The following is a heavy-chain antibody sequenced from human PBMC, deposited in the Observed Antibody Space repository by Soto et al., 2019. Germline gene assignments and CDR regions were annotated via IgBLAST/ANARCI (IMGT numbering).Heavy chain of an antibody. J-gene: IGHJ5*02. D-gene: IGHD5-12*01. CDR3: ARVLPRGVRRDGYNFWFDP. Sequence: ASVKVSCKASGYTFTGYYMHWVRQAPGQGLEWMGWINPNSGGTNYAQKFQGRVTMTRDTSISTAYMELSRLRSDDTAVYYCARVLPRGVRRDGYNFWFDPWGQGTLVTVSS. CDR2: INPNSGGT. V-gene: IGHV1-2*02. CDR1: GYTFTGYY.